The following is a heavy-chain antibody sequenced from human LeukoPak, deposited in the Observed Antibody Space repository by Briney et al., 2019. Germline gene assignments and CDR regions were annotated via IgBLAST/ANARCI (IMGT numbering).Heavy chain of an antibody. CDR2: IYYSGGT. Sequence: SSETLSLTCTVSGGSISSYYWSWIRQPPGKGLEWVGYIYYSGGTNYNPSPKSRVTISVATSKNKFSLKLSSVTAADTAVYYCARNPEADCSGGSCYDGGMDVWGQGTTVTVSS. CDR1: GGSISSYY. J-gene: IGHJ6*02. V-gene: IGHV4-59*01. CDR3: ARNPEADCSGGSCYDGGMDV. D-gene: IGHD2-15*01.